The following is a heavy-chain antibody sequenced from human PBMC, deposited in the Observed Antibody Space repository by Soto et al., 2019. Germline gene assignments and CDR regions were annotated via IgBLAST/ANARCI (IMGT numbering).Heavy chain of an antibody. J-gene: IGHJ4*02. Sequence: ASVKVSCKASGYTFTGYYMHWVRQAPGQGLEWMGWINPNSGGTNYAQKFQGRVTMTRDTSISTAYMELSRLRSDDTAVYYCARGRKVGATYYFDYWGQGTLVTVSS. CDR3: ARGRKVGATYYFDY. D-gene: IGHD1-26*01. V-gene: IGHV1-2*02. CDR2: INPNSGGT. CDR1: GYTFTGYY.